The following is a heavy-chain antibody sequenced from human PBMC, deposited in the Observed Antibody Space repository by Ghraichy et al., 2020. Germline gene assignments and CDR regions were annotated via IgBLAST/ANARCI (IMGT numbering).Heavy chain of an antibody. CDR1: SGSISSYY. Sequence: SETLSLTCTVSSGSISSYYWSWIRQPPGKGLEWIGFIYYNGRTNYNPSLKSRVTMSVDTSKSQVSLKLSSVTAADTALYYCARVRGTSSGSLDFDCWGQGTLVTVSS. D-gene: IGHD1-26*01. CDR3: ARVRGTSSGSLDFDC. V-gene: IGHV4-59*01. J-gene: IGHJ4*02. CDR2: IYYNGRT.